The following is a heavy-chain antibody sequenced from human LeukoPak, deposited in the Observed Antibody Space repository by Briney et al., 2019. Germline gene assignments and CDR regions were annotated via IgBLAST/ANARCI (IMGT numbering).Heavy chain of an antibody. V-gene: IGHV3-21*01. J-gene: IGHJ5*02. CDR1: GFTFSSYS. CDR3: ARDYYDSSGYYLGWFDP. D-gene: IGHD3-22*01. Sequence: GSLRLTCAASGFTFSSYSMNWVRQAPGRGLEWVSSISSSSSYIYYADSVKGRFAISRDNARNLLYLQMNSLRAEDTAVCYCARDYYDSSGYYLGWFDPWGQGTLVTVSS. CDR2: ISSSSSYI.